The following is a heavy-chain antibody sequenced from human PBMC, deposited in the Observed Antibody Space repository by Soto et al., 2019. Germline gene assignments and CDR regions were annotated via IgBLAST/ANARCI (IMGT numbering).Heavy chain of an antibody. J-gene: IGHJ6*02. CDR2: IDPSDSYT. V-gene: IGHV5-10-1*01. D-gene: IGHD3-10*01. CDR3: ARRTMVRGVGLYGMDV. Sequence: GESLKISCKGSGYSFTSYWISWVRQMPGKGLEWMGRIDPSDSYTNYSPSFQGHVTISADKSISTAYLQWSSLKASDTAMYYCARRTMVRGVGLYGMDVWGQGTTVTVSS. CDR1: GYSFTSYW.